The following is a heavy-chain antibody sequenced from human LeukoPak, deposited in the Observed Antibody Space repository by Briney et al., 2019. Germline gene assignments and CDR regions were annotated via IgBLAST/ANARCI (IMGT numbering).Heavy chain of an antibody. Sequence: SVKVSCKASGGTFSSYAISWVRQAPGQGLEWMGGIIPIFGTANYAQKFQGRVTITADESTSTAYMELSSLRSEDTAVYYCARSLTYYYDSSGYYRGADWYFDLWGRGTLVTVSS. J-gene: IGHJ2*01. CDR3: ARSLTYYYDSSGYYRGADWYFDL. CDR1: GGTFSSYA. D-gene: IGHD3-22*01. V-gene: IGHV1-69*13. CDR2: IIPIFGTA.